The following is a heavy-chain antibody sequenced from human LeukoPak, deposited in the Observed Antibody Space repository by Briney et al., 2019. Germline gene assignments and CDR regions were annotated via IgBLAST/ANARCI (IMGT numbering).Heavy chain of an antibody. D-gene: IGHD1-26*01. V-gene: IGHV4-34*01. J-gene: IGHJ4*02. CDR2: INHSGST. CDR3: ARVGGIVGATVPY. Sequence: SETLSLTCTVSGGSISGFYWSWIRQPPGKGLEWIGEINHSGSTNYNPSLKSRVTISVDTSKNQFSLKLSSVTAADTAVYYCARVGGIVGATVPYWGQGTLVTVSS. CDR1: GGSISGFY.